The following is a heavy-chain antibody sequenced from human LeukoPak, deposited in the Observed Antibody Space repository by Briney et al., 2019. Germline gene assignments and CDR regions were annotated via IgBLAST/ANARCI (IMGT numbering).Heavy chain of an antibody. CDR3: ARSGTFGKAGKIDYYYYYGMDV. V-gene: IGHV4-30-4*01. CDR2: TYYSGST. CDR1: GGSISSGDYY. J-gene: IGHJ6*02. Sequence: SETLSLTCTVSGGSISSGDYYWSWIRQPPGKGLEWIGYTYYSGSTYYNPSLKSRVTISVDTSKNQFSLKLSSVTAADTAVYYCARSGTFGKAGKIDYYYYYGMDVWGQGTTVTVSS. D-gene: IGHD3-10*01.